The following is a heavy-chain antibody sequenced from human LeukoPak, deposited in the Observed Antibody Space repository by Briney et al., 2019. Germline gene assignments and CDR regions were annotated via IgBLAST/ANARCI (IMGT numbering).Heavy chain of an antibody. CDR2: ISGSGGST. CDR3: AKDDYYDSSGYYPSTLFDY. Sequence: GGSLRLSCAAPGFTFSSYAMSWVRQAPGKGLEWVSAISGSGGSTYYADSVKGRFTISRDNSKNTLYLQMNSLRAEDTAVYYCAKDDYYDSSGYYPSTLFDYWGQGTLVTVSS. CDR1: GFTFSSYA. D-gene: IGHD3-22*01. V-gene: IGHV3-23*01. J-gene: IGHJ4*02.